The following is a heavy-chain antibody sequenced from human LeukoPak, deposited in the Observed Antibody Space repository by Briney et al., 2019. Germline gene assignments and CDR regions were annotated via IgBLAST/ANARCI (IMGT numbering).Heavy chain of an antibody. CDR3: ARAGFKGGWFDP. J-gene: IGHJ5*02. V-gene: IGHV4-4*09. CDR2: IYTSGST. CDR1: GGSISSYY. D-gene: IGHD1-14*01. Sequence: SETLSLTCTVSGGSISSYYWSWIRQPPGKGLEWIGYIYTSGSTNYNPSLKSRVTISVDTSKNQFSLELSSVTAADTAVYYCARAGFKGGWFDPWGQGTLVTVSS.